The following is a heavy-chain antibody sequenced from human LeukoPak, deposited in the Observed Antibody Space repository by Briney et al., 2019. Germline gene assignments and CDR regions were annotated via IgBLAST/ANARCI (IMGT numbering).Heavy chain of an antibody. Sequence: SETLSLTCTVSGGSISSSRYYWGWIRQAPGKGLEWIGSIYYSGSTYYNPSLKSRVTISVDTSKNQFSLKLSSVTAADTAVYYCARQSRYSYGYTDYWGQGTLVTVSS. CDR3: ARQSRYSYGYTDY. CDR2: IYYSGST. J-gene: IGHJ4*02. V-gene: IGHV4-39*01. D-gene: IGHD5-18*01. CDR1: GGSISSSRYY.